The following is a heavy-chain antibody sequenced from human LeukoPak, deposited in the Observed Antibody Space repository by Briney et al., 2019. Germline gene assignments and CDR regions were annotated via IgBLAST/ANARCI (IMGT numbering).Heavy chain of an antibody. J-gene: IGHJ4*02. CDR2: IYTSGSTNYNPSTTGNT. V-gene: IGHV4-4*07. CDR3: ARDQGVRPLYYFDY. CDR1: GGSFSGYY. Sequence: SETLSLTCAVYGGSFSGYYWSWIRQPAGKGLEWIGRIYTSGSTNYNPSTTGNTNYNPSLRSRVTMSLDTSKNEFSLKLSSVTAADTAVYYCARDQGVRPLYYFDYWGRGALVTVSS. D-gene: IGHD3-10*01.